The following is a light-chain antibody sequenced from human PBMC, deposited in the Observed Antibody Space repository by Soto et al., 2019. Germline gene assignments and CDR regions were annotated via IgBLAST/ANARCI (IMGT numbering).Light chain of an antibody. V-gene: IGLV2-11*01. CDR2: DVS. CDR3: CSYAGSQTWV. J-gene: IGLJ3*02. CDR1: SSDVGGYNY. Sequence: QSALTQPPSASGSPGQSVTISCTGTSSDVGGYNYVSWYQQHPGKAPKLIIYDVSKRPSGVPDRFSGSRSGNTASLTISGLQAEDEADYYCCSYAGSQTWVFGGGTKLTVL.